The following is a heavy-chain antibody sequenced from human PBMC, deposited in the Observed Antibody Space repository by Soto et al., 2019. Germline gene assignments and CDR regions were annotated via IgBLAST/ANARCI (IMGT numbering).Heavy chain of an antibody. CDR1: GGSISSYY. D-gene: IGHD3-10*01. CDR2: IYYSGST. Sequence: SETLSLTCTVSGGSISSYYWSWIRQPPGKGLEWIGYIYYSGSTNYNPSLKSRVTISVDTSKNQFSLKLSSVTAADTAVYYCARSREITMVRGVIIKYYYYGMDVWGQGTTVTVS. V-gene: IGHV4-59*12. CDR3: ARSREITMVRGVIIKYYYYGMDV. J-gene: IGHJ6*02.